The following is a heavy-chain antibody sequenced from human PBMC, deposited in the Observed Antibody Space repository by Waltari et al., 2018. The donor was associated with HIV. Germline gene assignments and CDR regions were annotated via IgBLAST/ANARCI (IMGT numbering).Heavy chain of an antibody. J-gene: IGHJ3*02. CDR2: IIPIFGTA. CDR1: GGTFSSSA. D-gene: IGHD6-19*01. Sequence: VQLVQSGAEVKKPGSSVKVSCQASGGTFSSSAISWVRQAPGKGLEWMGRIIPIFGTANYVQKCQGRVTMTADKSTSTAYRELSSLRSEDTAVDYCAREGQWLAQKWGLDIWGQGTMVTGSS. V-gene: IGHV1-69*06. CDR3: AREGQWLAQKWGLDI.